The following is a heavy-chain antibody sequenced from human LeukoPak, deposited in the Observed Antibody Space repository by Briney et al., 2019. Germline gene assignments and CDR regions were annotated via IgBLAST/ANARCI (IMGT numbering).Heavy chain of an antibody. CDR2: INGSGKT. CDR1: GGSFSAFH. D-gene: IGHD1-26*01. CDR3: ARVMGAANFDY. V-gene: IGHV4-34*01. J-gene: IGHJ4*02. Sequence: SETLSLTCAVSGGSFSAFHWTWIRQPPRQGREWIGEINGSGKTNYNPSLKSRVTISVDTSKNQFSLKMTSVTAADTAVYYCARVMGAANFDYWGQGTLVTVSS.